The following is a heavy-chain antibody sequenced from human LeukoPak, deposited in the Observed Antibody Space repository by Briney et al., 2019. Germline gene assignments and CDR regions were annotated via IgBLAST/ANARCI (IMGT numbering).Heavy chain of an antibody. CDR3: ARDIAAPGTREYYYYGMDV. D-gene: IGHD6-13*01. Sequence: PSETLSLTCIVSGYSISSAYYWGWIRQPPGKGLEWIGSIYHSGSTYYNPSLKSRVTISVDTSKNQFSLKLSSVTAADTAVYYCARDIAAPGTREYYYYGMDVWGKGTTVTASS. J-gene: IGHJ6*04. CDR2: IYHSGST. CDR1: GYSISSAYY. V-gene: IGHV4-38-2*02.